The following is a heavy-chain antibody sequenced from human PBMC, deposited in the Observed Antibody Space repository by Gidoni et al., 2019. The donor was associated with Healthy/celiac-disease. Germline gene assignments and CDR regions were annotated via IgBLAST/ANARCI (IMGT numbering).Heavy chain of an antibody. CDR3: ARDRGSSWSSFDY. D-gene: IGHD6-13*01. CDR2: INSDGSST. J-gene: IGHJ4*02. Sequence: PGKGLVWVSRINSDGSSTSYADSVKGRFTISRDNAKNTLYLKMKSLRAEDTAVYYCARDRGSSWSSFDYWGQGTLVTVSS. V-gene: IGHV3-74*01.